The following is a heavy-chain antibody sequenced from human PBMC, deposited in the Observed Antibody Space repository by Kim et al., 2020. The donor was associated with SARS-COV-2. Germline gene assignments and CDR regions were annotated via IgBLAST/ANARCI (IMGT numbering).Heavy chain of an antibody. Sequence: SQTLSLTCAISGDSVSSNSAAWNWIRQSPSRGLEWLGRTYYRSKWYNDYAVSVKSRITINPDTSKNQFSLQLNSVTPEDTAVYYCARDKTLTNIVVVPAHTGGYYYGMDVWGQGTTVTVSS. CDR3: ARDKTLTNIVVVPAHTGGYYYGMDV. J-gene: IGHJ6*02. D-gene: IGHD2-2*01. CDR2: TYYRSKWYN. CDR1: GDSVSSNSAA. V-gene: IGHV6-1*01.